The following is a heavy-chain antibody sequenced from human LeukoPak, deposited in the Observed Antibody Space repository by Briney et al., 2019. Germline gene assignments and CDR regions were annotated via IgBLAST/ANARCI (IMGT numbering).Heavy chain of an antibody. CDR3: ARKSLGETDYYYYYMDV. Sequence: GGSLRLSCAASGFTFDDYGMSWVRQAPGKGLERVSGINWNGGSTGYADSVKGRFTISRDNAKNSLYLQMNSLRAEDTALYYCARKSLGETDYYYYYMDVWGKGTTVTVSS. V-gene: IGHV3-20*04. CDR2: INWNGGST. J-gene: IGHJ6*03. CDR1: GFTFDDYG. D-gene: IGHD1-26*01.